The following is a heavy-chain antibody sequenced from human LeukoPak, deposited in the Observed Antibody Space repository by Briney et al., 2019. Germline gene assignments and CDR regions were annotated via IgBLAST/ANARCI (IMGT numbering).Heavy chain of an antibody. V-gene: IGHV3-23*01. D-gene: IGHD3-22*01. Sequence: GGSLRLSCAASGFTFNTCAMNWVRQAPGKGLEWVSGITGNGDTIYYVDSVKGRFTISRDNSKNTLYLQMNSLRAEDTAAYYCARRGYYFESGAYYYFDYWGQGTLVTVSS. J-gene: IGHJ4*02. CDR3: ARRGYYFESGAYYYFDY. CDR1: GFTFNTCA. CDR2: ITGNGDTI.